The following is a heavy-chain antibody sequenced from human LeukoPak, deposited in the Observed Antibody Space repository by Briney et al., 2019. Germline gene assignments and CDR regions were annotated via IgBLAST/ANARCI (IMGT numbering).Heavy chain of an antibody. CDR1: GGSISGYY. Sequence: SETLSLTCTVSGGSISGYYWSWIRQPPGKGLEWIGYIYTSGSTNYNPSLKSRVTISVDTSKDQFSLKLSSVTAADTAVYYCARHGHSGSFRFDYWGQGTLVTVSS. D-gene: IGHD1-26*01. CDR2: IYTSGST. CDR3: ARHGHSGSFRFDY. J-gene: IGHJ4*02. V-gene: IGHV4-4*09.